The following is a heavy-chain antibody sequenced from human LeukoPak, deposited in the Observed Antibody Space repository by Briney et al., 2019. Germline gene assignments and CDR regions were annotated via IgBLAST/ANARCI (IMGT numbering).Heavy chain of an antibody. CDR1: GFTFSSYS. V-gene: IGHV3-21*01. CDR2: ISSSSSYI. CDR3: ARDCFRCGWYDY. Sequence: PGGSLRLSCAASGFTFSSYSMNWVRQAPGKGLEWVSSISSSSSYIYYADSVKGRFTISRDNAKNSLYLQMNSLRAEDTAVYYCARDCFRCGWYDYWGQGTLVTVSS. D-gene: IGHD6-19*01. J-gene: IGHJ4*02.